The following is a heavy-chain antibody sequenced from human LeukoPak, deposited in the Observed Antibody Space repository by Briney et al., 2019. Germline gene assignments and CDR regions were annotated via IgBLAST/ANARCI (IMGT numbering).Heavy chain of an antibody. CDR1: GYTFTSYG. D-gene: IGHD3-22*01. CDR3: ATSDTYYYDSSGYSNPYYFDY. Sequence: ASVKVSCKASGYTFTSYGISWVRQAPGQGLEWMGWISAYNGNTNYAQKLQGRVTMTTDTSTSTAYMELRSLRSDDTAVYYCATSDTYYYDSSGYSNPYYFDYWGQGTLVTVSS. V-gene: IGHV1-18*01. J-gene: IGHJ4*02. CDR2: ISAYNGNT.